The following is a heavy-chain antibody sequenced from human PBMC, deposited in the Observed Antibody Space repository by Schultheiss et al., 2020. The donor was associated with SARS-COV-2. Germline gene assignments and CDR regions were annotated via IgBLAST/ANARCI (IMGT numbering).Heavy chain of an antibody. V-gene: IGHV4-59*08. D-gene: IGHD2-15*01. CDR3: ARGPPCSGGSCE. J-gene: IGHJ4*02. CDR1: GGSFSGYY. Sequence: SETLSLTCAVYGGSFSGYYWSWIRQPPGKGLEWIGYIYYSGSTNYNPSLKSRVTISVDTSKNQFSLRLSSVSAADSAVYYCARGPPCSGGSCEWGQGTLVTVSS. CDR2: IYYSGST.